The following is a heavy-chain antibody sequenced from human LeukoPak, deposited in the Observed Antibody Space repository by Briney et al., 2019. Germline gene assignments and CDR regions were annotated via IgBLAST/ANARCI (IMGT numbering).Heavy chain of an antibody. D-gene: IGHD6-13*01. Sequence: PGGSLRLSCAASGFTFSSYAMSWVRQAPGKGLEWVSAISAGGGSPYYADSVKGRFTISRDNSKNTLYLQMNSLRAEDMAVYYCAKDGGIAEAGGWFDPWGQGTLVTVSS. V-gene: IGHV3-23*01. CDR3: AKDGGIAEAGGWFDP. J-gene: IGHJ5*02. CDR1: GFTFSSYA. CDR2: ISAGGGSP.